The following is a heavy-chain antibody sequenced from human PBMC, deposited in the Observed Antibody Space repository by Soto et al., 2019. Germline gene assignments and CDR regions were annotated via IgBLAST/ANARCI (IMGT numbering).Heavy chain of an antibody. CDR3: ARDRRLYYGSGSYVAYYGMDV. CDR2: IIPIFGTA. V-gene: IGHV1-69*01. CDR1: GGTFSSYA. J-gene: IGHJ6*02. Sequence: QVQLVQSGAEVKKPGSSVKVSCKASGGTFSSYAISWVRQAPGQGLEWMGGIIPIFGTANYAQKFQGRVTITADESTSTGYMELSSLRSEDTAVYYCARDRRLYYGSGSYVAYYGMDVWGQGTTVTVSS. D-gene: IGHD3-10*01.